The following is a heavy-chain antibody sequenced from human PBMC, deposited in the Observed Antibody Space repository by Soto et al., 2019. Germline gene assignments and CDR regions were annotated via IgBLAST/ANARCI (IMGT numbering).Heavy chain of an antibody. V-gene: IGHV1-8*01. J-gene: IGHJ5*02. CDR3: ARVGYSYATNWFDP. CDR1: GYTFTSYD. Sequence: QVQLVQSGAEVKKPGASVKVSCKASGYTFTSYDINWVRQATGQGLEWMGWMNPNSGNTGYAQKFQGRVTMTRNTXXSTANMGLRSLRSEATAVYYCARVGYSYATNWFDPWGQGPLVTVSS. CDR2: MNPNSGNT. D-gene: IGHD5-18*01.